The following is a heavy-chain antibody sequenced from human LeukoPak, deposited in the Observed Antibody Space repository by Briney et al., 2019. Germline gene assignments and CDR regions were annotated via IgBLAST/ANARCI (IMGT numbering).Heavy chain of an antibody. V-gene: IGHV1-8*02. J-gene: IGHJ4*02. CDR1: GYTFTGYY. CDR2: INPNSGNT. CDR3: ARGPYDMDY. D-gene: IGHD3-22*01. Sequence: GASVKVSCKASGYTFTGYYMHWVRQAPGQGLEWMGWINPNSGNTGYAQKFQGRVTMTRNTSISTAYMELSSLRSEDTAVYYCARGPYDMDYWGQGTLVTVSS.